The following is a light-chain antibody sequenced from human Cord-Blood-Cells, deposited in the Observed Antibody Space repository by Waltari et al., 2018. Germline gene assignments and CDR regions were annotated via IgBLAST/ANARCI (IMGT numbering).Light chain of an antibody. CDR1: QSLLHSNGYNY. V-gene: IGKV2-28*01. Sequence: DIVMTQSRLSLPVTPGEPASISCRSSQSLLHSNGYNYLDWYLQKPGQSPQLLIYLGSNRASGGPDRFSGSGSGTDFTLKISRVEAEDVGVYYCMQALQTPLFTFGPGTKVDIK. CDR2: LGS. J-gene: IGKJ3*01. CDR3: MQALQTPLFT.